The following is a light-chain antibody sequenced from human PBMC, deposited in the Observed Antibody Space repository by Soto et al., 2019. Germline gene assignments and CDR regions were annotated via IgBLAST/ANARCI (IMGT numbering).Light chain of an antibody. Sequence: QAVVTQSPSASASLGASVKLTCTLSSGHSSYAIAWHQQQPEKGPRYLMKLNSDGSHSKGDGIPDRFSGSSPGAERYLTISSLQSEDEADYYCQTWGTGIVVFGGGTKVTVL. CDR3: QTWGTGIVV. CDR2: LNSDGSH. V-gene: IGLV4-69*01. J-gene: IGLJ2*01. CDR1: SGHSSYA.